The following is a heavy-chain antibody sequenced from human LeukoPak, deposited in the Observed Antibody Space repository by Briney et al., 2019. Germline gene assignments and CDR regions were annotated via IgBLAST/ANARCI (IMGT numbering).Heavy chain of an antibody. J-gene: IGHJ4*02. CDR2: IYPGDSDT. V-gene: IGHV5-51*01. CDR3: ARRKHDYGDYVDC. D-gene: IGHD4-17*01. CDR1: GYSFTNYW. Sequence: GESLKISCKGSGYSFTNYWIGWVRQMPGKGLEWMGTIYPGDSDTRYSPSFQGQVTISADKSISTAYLQWSSLKASDTAMYYCARRKHDYGDYVDCWGQGTLVTVSS.